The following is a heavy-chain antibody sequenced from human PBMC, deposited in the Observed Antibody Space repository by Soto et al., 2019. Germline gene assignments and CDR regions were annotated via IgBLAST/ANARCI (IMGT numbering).Heavy chain of an antibody. CDR1: GYTFTSYG. CDR3: ARAIVVAGRAPLGDAFDI. J-gene: IGHJ3*02. V-gene: IGHV1-18*01. CDR2: ISAYNGNT. Sequence: GASVKVSCKACGYTFTSYGISWVRQAPGQGREWMGWISAYNGNTNYAQKLQGRVTMTTDTSTSTAYMELRSLRSDDTAVYYCARAIVVAGRAPLGDAFDIWTQGTTDTVSS. D-gene: IGHD6-19*01.